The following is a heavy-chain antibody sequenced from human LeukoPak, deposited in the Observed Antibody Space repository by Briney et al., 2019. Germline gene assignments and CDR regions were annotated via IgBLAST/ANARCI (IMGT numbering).Heavy chain of an antibody. CDR1: GFTFDDYA. V-gene: IGHV3-9*01. J-gene: IGHJ4*02. CDR3: AKDMGGSDYPTFDY. D-gene: IGHD1-26*01. Sequence: GGSLRLSCAASGFTFDDYAMHWVRQAPGKGLEWVSGISWNSGSIGYADSVKGRFTISRDNAKNSLYLQMNSLRAEDTALYYCAKDMGGSDYPTFDYWGQGTLVTVSS. CDR2: ISWNSGSI.